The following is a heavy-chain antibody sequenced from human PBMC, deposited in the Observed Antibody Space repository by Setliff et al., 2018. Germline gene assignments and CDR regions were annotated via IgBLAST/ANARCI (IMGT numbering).Heavy chain of an antibody. CDR2: ISNSGGEI. CDR1: GFTFNNYF. CDR3: GRGGWFAN. Sequence: PGGSLRLSCAASGFTFNNYFMIWVRQAPGKGLEWVSSISNSGGEIHYADSVKGRFTISRDNAKESLYLQMNSLRAEDTAVYYCGRGGWFANWGQGTLVTVS. V-gene: IGHV3-21*01. J-gene: IGHJ5*02.